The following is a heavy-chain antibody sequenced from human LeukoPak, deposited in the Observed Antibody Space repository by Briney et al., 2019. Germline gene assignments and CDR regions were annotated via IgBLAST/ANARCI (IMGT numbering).Heavy chain of an antibody. CDR3: ASPYYYDSSGYSGLGY. CDR2: IWYDGSNE. CDR1: GFTFNSYA. V-gene: IGHV3-33*01. D-gene: IGHD3-22*01. Sequence: GGSLRLSCAASGFTFNSYAMHWVRQAPGKGLEWVAVIWYDGSNEYYADSVRGRFTISRDNSKNTLYLQMNSLRAEDTAVYYCASPYYYDSSGYSGLGYWGQGTLVTVSS. J-gene: IGHJ4*02.